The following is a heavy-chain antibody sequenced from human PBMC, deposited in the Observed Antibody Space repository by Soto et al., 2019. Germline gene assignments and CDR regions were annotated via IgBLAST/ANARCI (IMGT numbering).Heavy chain of an antibody. Sequence: EVQLLESGGGLVQPGGSLRLSCAASGFTFNHYAMTWVRQAPGKGLEWVSAISGGGDTTSYADSVKGRFTVSRDGSKNTLYLKMSSLSAADTALYYCAKGRGGSGSLTPRVDFWGQGTLVTVSS. J-gene: IGHJ4*02. CDR3: AKGRGGSGSLTPRVDF. V-gene: IGHV3-23*01. CDR1: GFTFNHYA. CDR2: ISGGGDTT. D-gene: IGHD3-10*01.